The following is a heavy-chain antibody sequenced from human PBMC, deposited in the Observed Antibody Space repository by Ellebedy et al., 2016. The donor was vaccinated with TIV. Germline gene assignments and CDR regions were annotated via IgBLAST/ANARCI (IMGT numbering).Heavy chain of an antibody. Sequence: AASVKVSCKASGYDSDTYYVYWVRQAPGQGPGWLGIITSSDCSTDYAQKFLGRFTMTMDTSTPAMYMELTSLTFAHTAIYYCATSDGYTYGINYWGHGTLVTVSS. CDR2: ITSSDCST. J-gene: IGHJ4*01. V-gene: IGHV1-46*02. CDR3: ATSDGYTYGINY. D-gene: IGHD5-24*01. CDR1: GYDSDTYY.